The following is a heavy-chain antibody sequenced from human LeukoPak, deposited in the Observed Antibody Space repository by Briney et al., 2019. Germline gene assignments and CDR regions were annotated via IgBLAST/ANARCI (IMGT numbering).Heavy chain of an antibody. J-gene: IGHJ3*02. D-gene: IGHD1-26*01. Sequence: GGSLRLSCAASGFNFSPYGMHWVRQPPGKGLEWVALISYDGSNKYFADSVKGRFTISRDNSENKLYLQMNSLRPVDTAVYYCANPSGTYGPGVFDIWGQGTMVTVSS. CDR2: ISYDGSNK. CDR1: GFNFSPYG. V-gene: IGHV3-30*18. CDR3: ANPSGTYGPGVFDI.